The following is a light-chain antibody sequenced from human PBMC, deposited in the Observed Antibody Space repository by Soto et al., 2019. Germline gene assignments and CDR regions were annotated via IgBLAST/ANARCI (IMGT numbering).Light chain of an antibody. CDR3: QQYPGT. CDR1: RSISSW. J-gene: IGKJ1*01. CDR2: DAS. V-gene: IGKV1-5*01. Sequence: DIQMTQSPSTLSASVGDRVTITCRASRSISSWLAWYQQKPGKAPKLLIYDASSLESGVPSRFSGSGSGTEFTLTISSLQPDDFAPYYCQQYPGTFGQGTKVDIK.